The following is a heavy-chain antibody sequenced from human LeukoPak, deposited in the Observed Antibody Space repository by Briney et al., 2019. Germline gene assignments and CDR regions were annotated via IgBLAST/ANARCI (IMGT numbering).Heavy chain of an antibody. J-gene: IGHJ4*02. CDR1: GGSISSSNW. D-gene: IGHD6-19*01. CDR2: IYHRGNT. CDR3: ARRPDNTGWFFDY. Sequence: SGTLSLTCAVSGGSISSSNWWSWVRQPPGKGLEWIGEIYHRGNTNYNPSLKNRVTISVDKSKNQFSLNLSSVTAADTAVYYCARRPDNTGWFFDYWGQGALVTASS. V-gene: IGHV4-4*02.